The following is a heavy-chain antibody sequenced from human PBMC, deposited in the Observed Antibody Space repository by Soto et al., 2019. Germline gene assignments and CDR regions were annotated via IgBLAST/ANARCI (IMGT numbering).Heavy chain of an antibody. D-gene: IGHD3-10*01. CDR1: GFTFSSYD. CDR2: IGTAGDT. Sequence: PGGSLRLSCAASGFTFSSYDMHWVRQATGKGLEWVSAIGTAGDTYYPGSVKGRFTISRENAKNSLYLQMNSLRAGDPAVYYCARALTAYVSGSQYYYYGMDVWGQGTTVTVSS. J-gene: IGHJ6*02. CDR3: ARALTAYVSGSQYYYYGMDV. V-gene: IGHV3-13*01.